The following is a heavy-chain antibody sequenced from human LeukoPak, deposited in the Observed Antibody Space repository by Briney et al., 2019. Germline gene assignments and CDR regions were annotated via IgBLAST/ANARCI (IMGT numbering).Heavy chain of an antibody. CDR1: GYTYTGYY. V-gene: IGHV1-2*02. J-gene: IGHJ3*02. CDR2: INPNSGGT. CDR3: ARSDYDFWSGFYIGPNAFDI. Sequence: ASVKVSCKASGYTYTGYYIHWVRQAPGQGLEWMGCINPNSGGTKYTRKFQDRVTMARDTSISTAYMELSRLRSDDAAVYLCARSDYDFWSGFYIGPNAFDIWGQGKMVSVP. D-gene: IGHD3-3*01.